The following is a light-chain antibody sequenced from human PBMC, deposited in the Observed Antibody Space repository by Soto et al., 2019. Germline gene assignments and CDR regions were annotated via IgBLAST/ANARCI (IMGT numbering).Light chain of an antibody. J-gene: IGKJ1*01. Sequence: AIQMTQSPSSLSASVGDRVTITCRASQDIRNELAWYQHNPGKAPKLLIYAASYLQGGVPSRFSGAGSGTDFTLTISSLQPEDFATYYCLQDYNYPRTFGQGTKVEIK. CDR3: LQDYNYPRT. CDR1: QDIRNE. V-gene: IGKV1-6*01. CDR2: AAS.